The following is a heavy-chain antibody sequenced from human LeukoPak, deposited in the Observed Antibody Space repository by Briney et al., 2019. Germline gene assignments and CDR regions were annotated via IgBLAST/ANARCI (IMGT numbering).Heavy chain of an antibody. Sequence: GASVKVSCKASGGTFSSYAISWVRQAPGQGLEWMGGIIPIFGTANYAQKFQGRVTITTDESTSTAYMELSGLRSEDTAVYYCARGYSSRAKVGWFDPWGQGTLVTVSS. CDR3: ARGYSSRAKVGWFDP. V-gene: IGHV1-69*05. J-gene: IGHJ5*02. CDR2: IIPIFGTA. D-gene: IGHD6-13*01. CDR1: GGTFSSYA.